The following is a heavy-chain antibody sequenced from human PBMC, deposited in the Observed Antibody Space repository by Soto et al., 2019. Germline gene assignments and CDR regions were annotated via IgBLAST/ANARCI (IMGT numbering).Heavy chain of an antibody. Sequence: LRLSCVASGFVFKNYEMNWIRQAPGKGLEWISYISNSGNTIYVADSMRGRFTISRDNAKNSLFLQMNSLRADDTAVYYCARDIDNRDYYYGLDVWGQGTTVTVSS. J-gene: IGHJ6*02. V-gene: IGHV3-48*03. CDR1: GFVFKNYE. CDR2: ISNSGNTI. CDR3: ARDIDNRDYYYGLDV. D-gene: IGHD1-20*01.